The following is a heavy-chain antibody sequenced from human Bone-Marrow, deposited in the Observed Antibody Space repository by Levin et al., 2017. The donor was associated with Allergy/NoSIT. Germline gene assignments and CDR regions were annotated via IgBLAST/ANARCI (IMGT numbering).Heavy chain of an antibody. CDR1: GFTFSSYG. CDR3: ARDLNDYGDYSMWD. J-gene: IGHJ4*02. CDR2: IWYDGSNK. V-gene: IGHV3-33*01. Sequence: GESLKISCAASGFTFSSYGMHWVRQAPGKGLEWVAVIWYDGSNKYYADSVKGRFTISRDNSKNTLYLQMNSLRAEDTAVYYCARDLNDYGDYSMWDWGQGTLVTVSS. D-gene: IGHD4-17*01.